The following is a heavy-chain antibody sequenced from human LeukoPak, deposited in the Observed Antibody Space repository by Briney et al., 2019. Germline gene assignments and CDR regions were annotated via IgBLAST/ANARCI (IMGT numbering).Heavy chain of an antibody. CDR2: ISNDGTNK. Sequence: GGSLRLSCAASGFTFTSYGMHWVRQAPGKGLEWVAFISNDGTNKYYADSMEGRFTISRDNSKNTLYLQMNSLRAEDTAVYYCAKILVGEHGFDIWGQGTMVTVSS. V-gene: IGHV3-30*18. D-gene: IGHD2-21*01. CDR3: AKILVGEHGFDI. CDR1: GFTFTSYG. J-gene: IGHJ3*02.